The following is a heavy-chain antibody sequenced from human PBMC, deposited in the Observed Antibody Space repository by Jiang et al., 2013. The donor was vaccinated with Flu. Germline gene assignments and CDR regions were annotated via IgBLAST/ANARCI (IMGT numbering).Heavy chain of an antibody. CDR3: TRGGYDFWSGFYAY. V-gene: IGHV3-74*01. J-gene: IGHJ4*02. D-gene: IGHD3-3*01. CDR2: INSDGSGR. Sequence: GLVWVSRINSDGSGRYYADSVKGRFTISRDNAKNTLYLQMNSLRADDTAVYYCTRGGYDFWSGFYAYWGQGTLVTVSS.